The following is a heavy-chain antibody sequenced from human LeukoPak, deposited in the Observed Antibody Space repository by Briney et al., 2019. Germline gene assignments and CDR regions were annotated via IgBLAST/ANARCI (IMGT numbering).Heavy chain of an antibody. J-gene: IGHJ4*02. CDR3: ANELRPNDY. CDR1: GLTFSNRA. Sequence: GGSLRLSCVVSGLTFSNRAMTWVRQAPGKGLEWVSSISISANKILYADSVKGRFTISRDNSKNTLFLQMNSLQTEDTGVYFCANELRPNDYWGQGTLVTVS. D-gene: IGHD4-17*01. V-gene: IGHV3-23*01. CDR2: ISISANKI.